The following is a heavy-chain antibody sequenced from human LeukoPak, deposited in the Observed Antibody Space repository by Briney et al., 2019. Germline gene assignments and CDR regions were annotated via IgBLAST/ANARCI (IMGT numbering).Heavy chain of an antibody. V-gene: IGHV1-69*04. J-gene: IGHJ2*01. CDR1: GGTFSSYA. D-gene: IGHD2-2*02. CDR3: ARDFGGIVVVPAAILSYGYFDL. CDR2: IIPILGIA. Sequence: GASVKVSCKASGGTFSSYAISWVRQAPGQGLEWMGRIIPILGIANYAQKFQGRVTITADKSTSTAYMELSSLRSEDTAVYYCARDFGGIVVVPAAILSYGYFDLWGRGTLVTVSS.